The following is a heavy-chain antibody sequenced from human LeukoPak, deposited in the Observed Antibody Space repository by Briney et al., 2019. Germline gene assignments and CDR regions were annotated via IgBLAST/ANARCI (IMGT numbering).Heavy chain of an antibody. CDR1: GFMFNGYS. Sequence: GGSLRLSCAASGFMFNGYSLTWVRQAPGKGQEWISYISAGSDYIYYTDSVKGRFTISRDNAKNSLYLQLNSLRVEDTAVYYCARDRVSGFGPDYWGQGTLVTVSS. D-gene: IGHD3-10*01. CDR3: ARDRVSGFGPDY. V-gene: IGHV3-21*05. J-gene: IGHJ4*02. CDR2: ISAGSDYI.